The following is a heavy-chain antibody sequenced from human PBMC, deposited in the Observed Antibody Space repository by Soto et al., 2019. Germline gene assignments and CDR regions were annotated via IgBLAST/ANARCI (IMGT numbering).Heavy chain of an antibody. V-gene: IGHV4-34*01. CDR3: ARSHPGFGVNCGMDV. D-gene: IGHD3-10*01. J-gene: IGHJ6*02. CDR2: INHSGST. Sequence: SETLSLTCAVYGGSFSGYYWSWIRQPPGKGLEWIGEINHSGSTNYNPSLKSRVTISVDTSKNQFSLKLSSVTAADTAVYYCARSHPGFGVNCGMDVWGQGTTVTVSS. CDR1: GGSFSGYY.